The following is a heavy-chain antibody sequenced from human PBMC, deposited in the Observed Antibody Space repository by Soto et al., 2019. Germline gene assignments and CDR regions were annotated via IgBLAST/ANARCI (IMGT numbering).Heavy chain of an antibody. V-gene: IGHV4-30-2*01. D-gene: IGHD3-22*01. CDR1: GGSISSGGYS. CDR2: IYHSGST. J-gene: IGHJ5*02. CDR3: ARAPYYYDSSGSPPGWFDP. Sequence: QLQLQESGSGLVKPSQTLSLTCAVSGGSISSGGYSWSWIRQPPGKGLEWIGYIYHSGSTYYNPSLKGRVTISVDRSKNQFSLQLRSVTAADTAVYYCARAPYYYDSSGSPPGWFDPWGQGTLVTVSS.